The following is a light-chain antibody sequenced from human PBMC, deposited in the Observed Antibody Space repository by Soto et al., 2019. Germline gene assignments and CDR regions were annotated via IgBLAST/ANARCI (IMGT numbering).Light chain of an antibody. V-gene: IGLV2-23*03. Sequence: QSALTQPASVSGSPGQSITISCTGTSSDVGSYNLVSWYQQHPGKAPKVMIYEGSKRPSGVSNRFSGSKSGNTASLTISGLQAEDEADYYCCSYAGTSTLWVFGGGTQLTVL. CDR2: EGS. CDR3: CSYAGTSTLWV. J-gene: IGLJ3*02. CDR1: SSDVGSYNL.